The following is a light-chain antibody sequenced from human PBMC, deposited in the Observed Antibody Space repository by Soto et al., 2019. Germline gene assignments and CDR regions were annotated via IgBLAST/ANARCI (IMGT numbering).Light chain of an antibody. Sequence: QSALTQPASVSGSPGQSITISCTGTSSDVGGNNYVSWYQQHPGKAPKLMISEVTNRPSGVSNRFSGSQSGNTASLTISGLQAEDEAEYYCSSYTSSSTLSYVFGTGTKVTVL. V-gene: IGLV2-14*01. J-gene: IGLJ1*01. CDR1: SSDVGGNNY. CDR3: SSYTSSSTLSYV. CDR2: EVT.